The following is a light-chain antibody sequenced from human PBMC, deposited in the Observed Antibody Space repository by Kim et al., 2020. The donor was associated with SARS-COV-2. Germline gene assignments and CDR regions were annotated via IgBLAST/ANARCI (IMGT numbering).Light chain of an antibody. CDR2: LGS. CDR1: QSLLHSNGYNY. J-gene: IGKJ2*01. CDR3: MQALQTPLYT. Sequence: PASISCRSSQSLLHSNGYNYLDWYLQKTGQSPQLLIYLGSNRASGVPDRFSGSGSGTDFTLKISRVEAGDVGVYYCMQALQTPLYTFGQGTKLEI. V-gene: IGKV2-28*01.